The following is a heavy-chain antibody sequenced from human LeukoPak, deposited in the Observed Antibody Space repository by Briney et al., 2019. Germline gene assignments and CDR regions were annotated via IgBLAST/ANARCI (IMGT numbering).Heavy chain of an antibody. V-gene: IGHV1-46*01. J-gene: IGHJ5*02. D-gene: IGHD2-2*01. Sequence: ASVKVSCKASGYTFTSYYMHWVRQAPGQGLEWMGIINPSGGSTSYAQKFQGRVTMTRDMSTSTVYMELSSLRSEDTAVYYCARADLADCSSTSCYEINNWFDPWGQGTLVTVSS. CDR2: INPSGGST. CDR3: ARADLADCSSTSCYEINNWFDP. CDR1: GYTFTSYY.